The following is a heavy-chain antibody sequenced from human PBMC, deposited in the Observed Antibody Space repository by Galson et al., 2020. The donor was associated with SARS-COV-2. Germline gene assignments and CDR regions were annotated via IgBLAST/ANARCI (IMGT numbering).Heavy chain of an antibody. V-gene: IGHV3-30*02. Sequence: GGSLRLSCAASGFTFSNYGMHWVRQAPGKGLEWVAFIRYDGNNKYYVDSVQGRFTISRDNSKNTVYLQMNSLRAEDTAVYYCARVAGCSGTSCSDAFDIWGHGTMVTVSS. CDR1: GFTFSNYG. J-gene: IGHJ3*02. D-gene: IGHD2-2*01. CDR2: IRYDGNNK. CDR3: ARVAGCSGTSCSDAFDI.